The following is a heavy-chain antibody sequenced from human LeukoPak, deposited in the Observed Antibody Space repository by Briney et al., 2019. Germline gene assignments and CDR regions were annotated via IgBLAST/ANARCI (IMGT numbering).Heavy chain of an antibody. J-gene: IGHJ5*02. D-gene: IGHD6-13*01. CDR3: AKGEGSSRYQSA. V-gene: IGHV3-23*01. Sequence: GGSLRLSCAASGFTFNTYAMSWVRQAPGKGLEWVSAITGSGAGTYYADSVKGRFTISRDNSKNTLYLQMNSLRAEDTAVYYCAKGEGSSRYQSAWGQGTLVTVSS. CDR2: ITGSGAGT. CDR1: GFTFNTYA.